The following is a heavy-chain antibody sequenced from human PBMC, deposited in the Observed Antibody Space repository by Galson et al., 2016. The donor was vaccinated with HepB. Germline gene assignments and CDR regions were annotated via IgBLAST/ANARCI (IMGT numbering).Heavy chain of an antibody. CDR1: GGTISSGNW. J-gene: IGHJ5*01. CDR3: ARGEYQLLYTWFDS. D-gene: IGHD2-2*01. CDR2: IYHSGNT. V-gene: IGHV4-4*02. Sequence: SETLSLTCAVSGGTISSGNWWSWVRQTPGNGLEWIGEIYHSGNTNYNPSLKSRVTISIDESKNHFSLKLTSVTAADTAAYYWARGEYQLLYTWFDSWGQGILVTVSS.